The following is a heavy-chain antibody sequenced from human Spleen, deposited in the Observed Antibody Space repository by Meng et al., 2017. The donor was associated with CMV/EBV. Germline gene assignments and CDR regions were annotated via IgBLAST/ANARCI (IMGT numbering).Heavy chain of an antibody. V-gene: IGHV3-7*01. CDR3: ARGGYSSSLFWID. CDR1: GINLSSYW. Sequence: GESLKISCAVSGINLSSYWMTWVRQAPGKGLEWVANIKQDESEKYYVDSVKGRFTISKDNAKNSLFLQMNSLRVEDTDVYYCARGGYSSSLFWIDWGQGALVTVSS. J-gene: IGHJ4*02. D-gene: IGHD3-3*01. CDR2: IKQDESEK.